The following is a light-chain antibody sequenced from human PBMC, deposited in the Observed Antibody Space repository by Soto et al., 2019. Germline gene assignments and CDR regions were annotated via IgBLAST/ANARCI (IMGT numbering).Light chain of an antibody. V-gene: IGLV4-69*01. J-gene: IGLJ2*01. CDR1: SGHSSYA. Sequence: QLVLTQSPSASASLGASVKLTCTLSSGHSSYAIAWHQQQPEKGPRYLMKLNSDGSHSKGDGIPDRFSGSSSGAERYLTISSLQSEDEADYYCQTWGTGTLVFGGGTQLTV. CDR3: QTWGTGTLV. CDR2: LNSDGSH.